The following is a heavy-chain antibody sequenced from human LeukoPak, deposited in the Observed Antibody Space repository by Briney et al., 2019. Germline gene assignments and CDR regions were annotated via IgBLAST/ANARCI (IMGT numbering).Heavy chain of an antibody. CDR2: INHSGST. V-gene: IGHV4-34*01. D-gene: IGHD3-22*01. Sequence: SETLSLTCAVYSGSFSGYYWSWIRQPPGKGLEWIGEINHSGSTNYNPSLKSRVTISVDTSKNQFSLKLSSVTAADTAVYYCARTDYYDSSGYFDYWGQGTLVTVSS. CDR3: ARTDYYDSSGYFDY. CDR1: SGSFSGYY. J-gene: IGHJ4*02.